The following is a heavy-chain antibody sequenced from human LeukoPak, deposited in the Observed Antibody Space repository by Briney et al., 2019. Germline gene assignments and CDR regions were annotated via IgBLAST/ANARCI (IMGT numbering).Heavy chain of an antibody. D-gene: IGHD3-9*01. CDR1: GFTVSSNY. V-gene: IGHV3-66*01. CDR2: IYSGGST. Sequence: GGSLRLSCAASGFTVSSNYTSWVRQAPGKGLEWVSVIYSGGSTYYADSVKGRFTISRDNSKNTLYLQMNSLRAEDTAVYYCARVMVPSYYDILTGYLDYWGQGTLVTVSS. CDR3: ARVMVPSYYDILTGYLDY. J-gene: IGHJ4*02.